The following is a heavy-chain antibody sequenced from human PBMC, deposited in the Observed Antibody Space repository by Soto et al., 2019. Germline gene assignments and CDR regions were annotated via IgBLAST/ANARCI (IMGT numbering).Heavy chain of an antibody. CDR1: GFTFSKAW. Sequence: DVQLVESGGGLVNPGGSLRLSCRTSGFTFSKAWMRWVRQAPGKGLVWVGRIRSNADGGTVEYAAPVKGKFIISRDDSTNTLYLPMNSLDTEDTGVYYCTAAGVRGVVMSGMDVWGQGTAVTVSS. CDR2: IRSNADGGTV. J-gene: IGHJ6*02. CDR3: TAAGVRGVVMSGMDV. D-gene: IGHD3-10*01. V-gene: IGHV3-15*01.